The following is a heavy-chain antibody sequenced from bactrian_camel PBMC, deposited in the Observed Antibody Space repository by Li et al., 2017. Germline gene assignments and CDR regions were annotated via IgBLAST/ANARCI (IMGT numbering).Heavy chain of an antibody. CDR3: ASPPDGWACGTWSMYKY. V-gene: IGHV3S53*01. D-gene: IGHD2*01. CDR1: GNTYSTNC. Sequence: QLVESGGGSVQALGSLSISCKASGNTYSTNCLGWFRQVPGKEREGVASIEADGTTSYRDIVKGRFTISEDNAKNTLDLQMNSLKPEDSGTYYCASPPDGWACGTWSMYKYWGQGTQVTVS. J-gene: IGHJ4*01. CDR2: IEADGTT.